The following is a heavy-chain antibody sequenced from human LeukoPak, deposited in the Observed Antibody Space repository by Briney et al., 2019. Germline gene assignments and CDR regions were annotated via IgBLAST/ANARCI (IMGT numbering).Heavy chain of an antibody. CDR3: ARVGDHYHWYLDL. J-gene: IGHJ2*01. Sequence: GGSLTLSCAAPGFSVGSNYMNWVRQAPGKGLEWVSILYIGSTTYYTDSVKGRFTISRDNSRNTLYLHMTNLRVEDTAVYFCARVGDHYHWYLDLWGRGSLLTVSS. CDR2: LYIGSTT. V-gene: IGHV3-53*01. D-gene: IGHD3-10*01. CDR1: GFSVGSNY.